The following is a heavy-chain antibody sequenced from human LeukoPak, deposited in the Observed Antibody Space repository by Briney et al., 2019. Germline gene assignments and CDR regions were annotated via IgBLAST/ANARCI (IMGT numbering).Heavy chain of an antibody. V-gene: IGHV3-23*01. CDR3: AKAGYTSSWPLDY. Sequence: PGGSLRLSCAASGXTFSTYAMSWVRQPPGKGLEWVSAISPSGNTRYYADSLKGRFTISRDNSKNTLYLQINSLRAEDTAVYYCAKAGYTSSWPLDYWGQGTLVTVSS. CDR1: GXTFSTYA. D-gene: IGHD6-13*01. CDR2: ISPSGNTR. J-gene: IGHJ4*02.